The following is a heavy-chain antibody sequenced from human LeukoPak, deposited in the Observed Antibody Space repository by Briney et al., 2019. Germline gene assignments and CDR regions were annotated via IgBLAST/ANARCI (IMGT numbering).Heavy chain of an antibody. CDR2: IKQDGSEK. CDR1: GFTFSSYW. J-gene: IGHJ4*02. CDR3: AKAVSEWEPLDY. Sequence: PGGSLRLSCAASGFTFSSYWMSWVRQAPGKGLEWVANIKQDGSEKYYVDSVKGRFTISRDNSKNTLYLQMNSLRAEDTAVYYCAKAVSEWEPLDYWGQGTLVTVSS. V-gene: IGHV3-7*01. D-gene: IGHD1-26*01.